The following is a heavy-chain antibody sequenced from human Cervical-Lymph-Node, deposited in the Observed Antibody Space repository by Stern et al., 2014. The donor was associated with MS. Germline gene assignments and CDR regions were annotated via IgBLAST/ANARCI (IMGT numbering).Heavy chain of an antibody. CDR3: ARPGDS. CDR2: ISYDGSNK. CDR1: GFTFSSYA. J-gene: IGHJ4*02. Sequence: QVQLVQSGGGVVQPGRSLRLSCAASGFTFSSYAMHWVRQAPGKGLEWVAVISYDGSNKYYADSVKGRFTISRDNSKNTLYLQMNSLRAEDTAVYYCARPGDSWGQGTLVTVSS. V-gene: IGHV3-30-3*01.